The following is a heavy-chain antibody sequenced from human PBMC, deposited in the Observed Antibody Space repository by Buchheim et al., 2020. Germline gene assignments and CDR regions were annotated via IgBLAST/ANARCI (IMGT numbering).Heavy chain of an antibody. Sequence: QVQLQESGPGLVKPSETLSLTCTVSGGSISSYYWSWIRQPPGKGLEWIGYIYYSGSTNYNPSLKSRVTISVDPSKNQFSLKLSSVTAADTAVYYCARGNIAAAGTARWFDPWGQGTL. CDR3: ARGNIAAAGTARWFDP. V-gene: IGHV4-59*01. J-gene: IGHJ5*02. CDR1: GGSISSYY. D-gene: IGHD6-13*01. CDR2: IYYSGST.